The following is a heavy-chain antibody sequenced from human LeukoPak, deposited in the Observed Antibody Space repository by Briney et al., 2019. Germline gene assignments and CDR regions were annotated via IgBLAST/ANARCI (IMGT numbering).Heavy chain of an antibody. Sequence: ASVKVSCKASGYTFISFDIKWVRQVTGQGLEWMGWMNPNNGNTGYAQKFQGRVTITRNTSISTAFMELSSLRSEDTAVYYCARRAVGNSYYYSMDVWGKGTTVTVSS. D-gene: IGHD6-19*01. V-gene: IGHV1-8*03. CDR2: MNPNNGNT. CDR1: GYTFISFD. CDR3: ARRAVGNSYYYSMDV. J-gene: IGHJ6*03.